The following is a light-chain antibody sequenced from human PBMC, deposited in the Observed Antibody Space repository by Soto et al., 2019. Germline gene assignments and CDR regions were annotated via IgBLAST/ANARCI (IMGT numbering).Light chain of an antibody. J-gene: IGKJ1*01. CDR3: QQYGSSRWT. Sequence: EIVLTQSPGTLSLSPGERVTLSCRASQSVSSNYLAWYQQNPGQAPRLLIYGASSRATGIPDRFSGSGSGTDFTLTISRLEPEDFAVYYCQQYGSSRWTFGQGTKVDTK. V-gene: IGKV3-20*01. CDR2: GAS. CDR1: QSVSSNY.